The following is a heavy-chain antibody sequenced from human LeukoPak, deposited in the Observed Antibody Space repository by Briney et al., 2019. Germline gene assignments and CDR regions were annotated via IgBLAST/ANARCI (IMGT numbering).Heavy chain of an antibody. J-gene: IGHJ6*02. D-gene: IGHD3-9*01. CDR2: ISSSSSYI. CDR1: GFTFSSYS. V-gene: IGHV3-21*01. Sequence: GGSLRLSCAASGFTFSSYSMNWVRQAPGKGLEWASSISSSSSYIYYADSVKGRFTISRDNAKNSLYLQMNSLRAEDTAVYYCARGLRGITGYYIVFWGQGTTVTVSS. CDR3: ARGLRGITGYYIVF.